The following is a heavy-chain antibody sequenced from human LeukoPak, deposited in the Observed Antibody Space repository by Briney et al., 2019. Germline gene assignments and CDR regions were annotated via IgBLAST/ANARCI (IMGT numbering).Heavy chain of an antibody. CDR3: ARVNWVIDY. D-gene: IGHD7-27*01. CDR1: GGSISSGSYY. V-gene: IGHV4-61*02. Sequence: SETLSLTCTVSGGSISSGSYYWSWIRQPAGKGLEWIGRIYSSGSTNYNPSLKSRVTLSVDTSKNQFSLKLSSVTAADTAVYYCARVNWVIDYWGQGILVTVSS. CDR2: IYSSGST. J-gene: IGHJ4*02.